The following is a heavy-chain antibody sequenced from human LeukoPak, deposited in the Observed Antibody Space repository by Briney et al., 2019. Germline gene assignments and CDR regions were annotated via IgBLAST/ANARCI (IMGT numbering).Heavy chain of an antibody. CDR1: GYTFTSYA. CDR3: ARPPGMGYSGYDYLGY. J-gene: IGHJ4*02. V-gene: IGHV1-3*01. CDR2: INAGNGNT. D-gene: IGHD5-12*01. Sequence: ASVKVSCKASGYTFTSYAMHWVRQAPGQRLEWMGWINAGNGNTKYSQKFQGRVTITRDTSASTAYMGLSSLRSEDTAVYYCARPPGMGYSGYDYLGYWGQGTLVTVSS.